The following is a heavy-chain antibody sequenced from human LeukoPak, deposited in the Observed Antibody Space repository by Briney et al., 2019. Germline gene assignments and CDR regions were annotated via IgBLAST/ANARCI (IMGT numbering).Heavy chain of an antibody. J-gene: IGHJ5*02. CDR2: INHSGST. CDR3: ARGLRSGYDLRARFDP. CDR1: GGSFSGYY. D-gene: IGHD5-12*01. V-gene: IGHV4-34*01. Sequence: PSETLSLTCAVYGGSFSGYYWSWIRQPPGKGLEWIGEINHSGSTNYNPSLKSRVTISVDTSKNQFSLKLSSVTAADTAVCYCARGLRSGYDLRARFDPWGQGTPVTVSS.